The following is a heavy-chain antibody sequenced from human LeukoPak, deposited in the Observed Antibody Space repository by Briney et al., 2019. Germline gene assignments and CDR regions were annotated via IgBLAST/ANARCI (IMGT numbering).Heavy chain of an antibody. V-gene: IGHV1-18*01. CDR1: GYTFTGYG. CDR2: ISVYNGVT. D-gene: IGHD6-13*01. Sequence: ASVKVSCKASGYTFTGYGITWVRQAPGQGLDWVGWISVYNGVTNFAQKFQGRVTMTTDTSTNTAYMELRSLRSDGTAVYYCARVWYPPDCFDIWGQGTMVTVSS. CDR3: ARVWYPPDCFDI. J-gene: IGHJ3*02.